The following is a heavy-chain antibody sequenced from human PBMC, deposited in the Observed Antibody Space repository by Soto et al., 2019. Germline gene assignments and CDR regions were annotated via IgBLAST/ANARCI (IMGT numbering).Heavy chain of an antibody. D-gene: IGHD3-3*01. CDR1: GFTFSGSA. Sequence: EVQLVESGGGLVQPGGSLKLSCAASGFTFSGSAMHWVRQASGKGLEWVGRIRSKANSYATAYAASVKGRFTISRDDSKNTAYLQMNSLNTEDKAVYYCTRHEYDLWSGDLNYYGMDVWGQGTTVTVSS. J-gene: IGHJ6*02. CDR3: TRHEYDLWSGDLNYYGMDV. CDR2: IRSKANSYAT. V-gene: IGHV3-73*02.